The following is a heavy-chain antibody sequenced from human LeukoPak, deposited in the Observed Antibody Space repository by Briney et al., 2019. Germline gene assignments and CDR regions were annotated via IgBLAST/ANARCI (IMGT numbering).Heavy chain of an antibody. CDR2: IRYDGSNK. CDR1: GFTFNNYA. V-gene: IGHV3-30*02. D-gene: IGHD3-16*01. J-gene: IGHJ4*02. CDR3: AKDWRPWGSSLLYYFDY. Sequence: GGSLRLSCAASGFTFNNYAMHWVRQAPGKGLEWVAFIRYDGSNKYYADSVKGRFTISRDNSKNTLYLQMNSLRAEDTAVYYCAKDWRPWGSSLLYYFDYWGQGTLVTVSS.